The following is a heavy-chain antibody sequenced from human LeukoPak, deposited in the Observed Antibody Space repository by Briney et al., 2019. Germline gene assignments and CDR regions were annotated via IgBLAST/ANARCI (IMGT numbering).Heavy chain of an antibody. J-gene: IGHJ5*02. CDR1: GGSFSGYY. Sequence: SETLSLTCAVYGGSFSGYYWSWIRQPPGKGLEWNGEINHSGSTNYNPSLKSRVTISVDTSKNQFSLKLSSVTAADTAVYYCASLYSGNYPWGQGTLVTVSS. V-gene: IGHV4-34*01. CDR3: ASLYSGNYP. CDR2: INHSGST. D-gene: IGHD1-26*01.